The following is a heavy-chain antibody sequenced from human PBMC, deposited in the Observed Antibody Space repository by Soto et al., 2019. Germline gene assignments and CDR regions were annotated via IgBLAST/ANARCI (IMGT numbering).Heavy chain of an antibody. D-gene: IGHD2-15*01. CDR1: GFTFSNYA. CDR2: ISFDGSNR. Sequence: GGSLRLSCAASGFTFSNYAMHWVRQAPGKGLEWVAIISFDGSNRFYRDSVKGRFTISRDNSKNTLYLEMSSLRAEDTAVYFCAKDLSYCSGGSCYQHDGSDNSGQGTLVTVSS. J-gene: IGHJ4*02. CDR3: AKDLSYCSGGSCYQHDGSDN. V-gene: IGHV3-30*18.